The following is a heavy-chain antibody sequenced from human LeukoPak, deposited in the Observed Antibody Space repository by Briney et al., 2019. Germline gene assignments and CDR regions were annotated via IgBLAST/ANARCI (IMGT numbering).Heavy chain of an antibody. D-gene: IGHD2-15*01. CDR2: IRSKANSYAT. CDR1: GFTFSGSA. V-gene: IGHV3-73*01. J-gene: IGHJ4*02. Sequence: PGGSLRLSCAASGFTFSGSAMHWVRQASGKGLEWVGRIRSKANSYATAYAASVKGRFTISRDNSKNTLYLQMNSLRAEDTAVYYCAKDPGCWGGSCYGPFDYWGQGTLVTVSS. CDR3: AKDPGCWGGSCYGPFDY.